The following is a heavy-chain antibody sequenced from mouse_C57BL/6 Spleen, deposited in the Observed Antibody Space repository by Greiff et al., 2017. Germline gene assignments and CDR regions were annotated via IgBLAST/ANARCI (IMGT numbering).Heavy chain of an antibody. Sequence: EVQLQQSVAELVRPGASVKLSCTASGFNIKNNYMHWVKQRPEQGLEWIGRIDPANGDTKYAPKFQGEATLTAATSSNTAYLQHSSLTSEDTAIYYCSLYSNYDYWGQGTTLTVSS. D-gene: IGHD2-5*01. CDR3: SLYSNYDY. CDR2: IDPANGDT. V-gene: IGHV14-3*01. CDR1: GFNIKNNY. J-gene: IGHJ2*01.